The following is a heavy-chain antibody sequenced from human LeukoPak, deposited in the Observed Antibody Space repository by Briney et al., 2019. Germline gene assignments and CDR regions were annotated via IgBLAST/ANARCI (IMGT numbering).Heavy chain of an antibody. J-gene: IGHJ5*02. CDR2: IRSNSDGGTI. D-gene: IGHD3-22*01. CDR3: ATDFYDST. V-gene: IGHV3-15*07. Sequence: GGSLRLSCVASGLTVTDAWMNWVRQAPGKGLEWVGRIRSNSDGGTIDYAAPVKGRFTLSRDDSKTTLYLQMNSLQTEDTAVYYCATDFYDSTWGQGTLVTVSS. CDR1: GLTVTDAW.